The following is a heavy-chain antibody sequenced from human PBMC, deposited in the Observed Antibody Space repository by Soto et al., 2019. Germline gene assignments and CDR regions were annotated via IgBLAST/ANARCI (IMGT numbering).Heavy chain of an antibody. J-gene: IGHJ4*02. D-gene: IGHD3-10*01. Sequence: SETLSLTCAVYGGSFSGYYWTWIRQSPGKGLEWIGQISYSGSTNYNPSLKSRVFISIGTSNNQFFLELTSVTAADTAVYYCARGHYGSSFDYWGQGTLVTVSS. CDR2: ISYSGST. CDR1: GGSFSGYY. V-gene: IGHV4-34*01. CDR3: ARGHYGSSFDY.